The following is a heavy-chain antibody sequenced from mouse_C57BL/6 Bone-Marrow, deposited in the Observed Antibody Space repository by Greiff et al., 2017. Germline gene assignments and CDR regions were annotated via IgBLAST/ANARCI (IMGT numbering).Heavy chain of an antibody. V-gene: IGHV1-55*01. CDR1: GYTFTSYW. CDR3: AREGIYSDNERGLAY. D-gene: IGHD2-4*01. Sequence: QVQLQQPGAELVKPGASVKLSCKASGYTFTSYWITWVNQRPGQGLEWIGDIYPGSGSTNYNEKFKSKAPLTVDTSSSTAYMQLSSLTSEDSAVYYWAREGIYSDNERGLAYWGQGTLVTESA. CDR2: IYPGSGST. J-gene: IGHJ3*01.